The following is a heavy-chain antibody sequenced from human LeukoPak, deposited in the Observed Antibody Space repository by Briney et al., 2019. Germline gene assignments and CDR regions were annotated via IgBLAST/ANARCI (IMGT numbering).Heavy chain of an antibody. D-gene: IGHD1-26*01. J-gene: IGHJ4*02. CDR3: AKPPQGLVGATHFDY. CDR1: GFTFGGYG. CDR2: IRYDGSNK. V-gene: IGHV3-30*02. Sequence: GGSLRLSCAASGFTFGGYGMHWVRQAPGKGLEWVAFIRYDGSNKYYADSVKGRFTISRYNSKNTLYLQMNSLRAEDTAVYYCAKPPQGLVGATHFDYWGQGTLVTVSS.